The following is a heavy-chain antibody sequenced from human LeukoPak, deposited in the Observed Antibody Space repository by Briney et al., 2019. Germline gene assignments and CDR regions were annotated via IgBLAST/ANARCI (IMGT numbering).Heavy chain of an antibody. Sequence: GGSLRPSCAASGFSFKSYAMNWVRQAPGKGLEWVSSISESGDSTHYADSVKGRFTISRDNSLNTLYLQMNGLTAEDTAVYYCAKQYVNCRGQGTLVTVSS. CDR2: ISESGDST. J-gene: IGHJ4*02. V-gene: IGHV3-23*01. D-gene: IGHD1-1*01. CDR1: GFSFKSYA. CDR3: AKQYVNC.